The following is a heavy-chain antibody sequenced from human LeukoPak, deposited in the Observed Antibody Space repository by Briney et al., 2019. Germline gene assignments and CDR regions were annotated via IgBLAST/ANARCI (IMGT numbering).Heavy chain of an antibody. Sequence: PGGSLRLSCAASGFTFSSYSMNWVRQAPGKGPEWVSSISSSSSYIYYADSVKGRFTISRDNAKNSLYLQMNSLRAEDTAVYYCARDLASDYDSSGYYSGDYWGQGTLVTVSS. J-gene: IGHJ4*02. D-gene: IGHD3-22*01. CDR3: ARDLASDYDSSGYYSGDY. CDR1: GFTFSSYS. V-gene: IGHV3-21*01. CDR2: ISSSSSYI.